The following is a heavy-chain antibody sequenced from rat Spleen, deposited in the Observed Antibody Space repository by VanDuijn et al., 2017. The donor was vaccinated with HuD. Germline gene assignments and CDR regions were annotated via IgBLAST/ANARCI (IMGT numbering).Heavy chain of an antibody. CDR2: ISYEGSST. V-gene: IGHV5-22*01. CDR3: ARQRAYYWYFDF. CDR1: GFTFSDYY. J-gene: IGHJ1*01. Sequence: EVQLVASDGGLVQPGRSLKLSCAASGFTFSDYYMAWVRQVPTKGLEWVATISYEGSSTYYGDSVKGRFTISRDNAKSTLYLQMNSLRSEDTATYYCARQRAYYWYFDFWGPGTMVTVSS.